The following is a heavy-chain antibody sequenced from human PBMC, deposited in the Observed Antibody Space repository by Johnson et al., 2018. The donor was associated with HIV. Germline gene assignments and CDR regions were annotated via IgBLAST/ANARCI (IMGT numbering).Heavy chain of an antibody. CDR3: ARVGVAVITEVGAFDM. CDR1: GFTFDDFG. CDR2: INWNGGRT. D-gene: IGHD3-22*01. V-gene: IGHV3-20*04. Sequence: VQLVESGGGVVRPGGSLRLSCAASGFTFDDFGMGWVRQAPGKGLEWVSNINWNGGRTDYGDSVKGRFTISRDNAKNTLFLQMNSLRAEDTALYSCARVGVAVITEVGAFDMWGQGTMVTVSS. J-gene: IGHJ3*02.